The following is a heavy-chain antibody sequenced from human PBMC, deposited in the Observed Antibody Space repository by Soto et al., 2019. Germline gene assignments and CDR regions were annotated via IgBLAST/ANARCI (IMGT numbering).Heavy chain of an antibody. CDR1: GFTFDDYA. J-gene: IGHJ4*02. D-gene: IGHD3-9*01. CDR2: ISWNHGGI. Sequence: GGSLRLSCVVSGFTFDDYAMHWVRQAPGKGLEWVSSISWNHGGIGYADSVRGRFTVSRDNAKNSLYLQMNSLRREDTAFYYCIRKYYNTLGDYWRQGTLVTVSS. V-gene: IGHV3-9*01. CDR3: IRKYYNTLGDY.